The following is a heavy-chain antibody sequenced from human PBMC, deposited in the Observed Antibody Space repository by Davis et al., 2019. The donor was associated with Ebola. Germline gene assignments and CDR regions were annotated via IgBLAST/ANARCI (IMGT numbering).Heavy chain of an antibody. Sequence: PSETLSLTCTVSGGSISSYYWSWIRQPPGKGLEWIGYIYYSGSTNYNPSLKSRVTISVDTSKNQFSLKLSSVTAADTAVYYCARRAGSGSPYFDLWGRGTLVTVSS. CDR2: IYYSGST. D-gene: IGHD3-22*01. CDR1: GGSISSYY. V-gene: IGHV4-59*08. CDR3: ARRAGSGSPYFDL. J-gene: IGHJ2*01.